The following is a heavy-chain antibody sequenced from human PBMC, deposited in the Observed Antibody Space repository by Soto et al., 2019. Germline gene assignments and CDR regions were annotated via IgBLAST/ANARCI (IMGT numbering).Heavy chain of an antibody. CDR1: GFTFSSYA. Sequence: EVQLLESGGGLVQPGGSLRLSCAASGFTFSSYAMSWVRQAPGKGLEWVSAISGSGGSTYYADSVKGRFTISRDDSKNALYLQMNSLRAEDTAVYYCAKGTPFVIVVVVAATADDYWGQGTLVTVSS. V-gene: IGHV3-23*01. D-gene: IGHD2-15*01. CDR2: ISGSGGST. J-gene: IGHJ4*02. CDR3: AKGTPFVIVVVVAATADDY.